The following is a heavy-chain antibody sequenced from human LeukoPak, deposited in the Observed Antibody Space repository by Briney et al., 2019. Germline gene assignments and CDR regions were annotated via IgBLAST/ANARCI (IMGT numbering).Heavy chain of an antibody. CDR2: ISGSGGST. CDR1: GFTFSSYA. CDR3: ARRGDDSSGYYSLPYYYYGMDV. J-gene: IGHJ6*02. V-gene: IGHV3-23*01. D-gene: IGHD3-22*01. Sequence: GGSLRLSCAASGFTFSSYAMSWVRQAPGKGLEWVSAISGSGGSTYYADSVKGRFTISRDNAKNSLYLQMNSLRAEDTAVYYCARRGDDSSGYYSLPYYYYGMDVWGQGTTVTVSS.